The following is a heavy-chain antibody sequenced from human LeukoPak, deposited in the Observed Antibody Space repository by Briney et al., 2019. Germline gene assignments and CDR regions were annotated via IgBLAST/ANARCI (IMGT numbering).Heavy chain of an antibody. CDR2: INPNSGGT. D-gene: IGHD6-25*01. J-gene: IGHJ4*02. Sequence: ASVKVSCKASGYTFTGYFMHWVRQAPGQGLERMGWINPNSGGTNYAQKFQGRVTMTRDTSISTAYMELSRLRSDDTAVYYCARGGYNSGYYNFDYWGQGTLVTVSS. CDR3: ARGGYNSGYYNFDY. V-gene: IGHV1-2*02. CDR1: GYTFTGYF.